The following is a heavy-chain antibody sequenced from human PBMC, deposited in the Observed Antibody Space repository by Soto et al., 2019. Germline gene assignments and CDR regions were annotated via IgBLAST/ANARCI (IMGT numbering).Heavy chain of an antibody. V-gene: IGHV3-74*01. CDR1: GFNFGSYW. D-gene: IGHD1-1*01. Sequence: GGSLRLSCVSSGFNFGSYWMHLIRQAPGKGLVWVSRIDIDGSITTYADSVAGRFTISRDNAKKTLYLQMNSLTAEDSALYFCVKGNPLNDYWGQGTLVTVS. CDR2: IDIDGSIT. CDR3: VKGNPLNDY. J-gene: IGHJ4*02.